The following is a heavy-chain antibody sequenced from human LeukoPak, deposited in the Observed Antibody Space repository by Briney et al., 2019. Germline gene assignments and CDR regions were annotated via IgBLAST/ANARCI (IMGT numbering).Heavy chain of an antibody. D-gene: IGHD3-10*02. CDR3: ARDTHVAMDV. CDR2: TRDKAKSYTT. J-gene: IGHJ6*04. CDR1: GFTFCDIY. V-gene: IGHV3-72*01. Sequence: GVTLGLSCAASGFTFCDIYMNWVTRAPRKGLEWVGRTRDKAKSYTTEYAASVKGRFTVTRDDSKNSLSLQMNNVKTEDTAVYYCARDTHVAMDVWGKGTTATVSS.